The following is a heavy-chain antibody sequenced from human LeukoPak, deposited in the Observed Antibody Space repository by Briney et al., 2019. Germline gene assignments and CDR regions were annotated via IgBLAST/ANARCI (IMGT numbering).Heavy chain of an antibody. CDR2: INWDGGNT. CDR3: AKDKRRYSYGLSTFDY. D-gene: IGHD5-18*01. V-gene: IGHV3-43D*03. CDR1: GFTFDDYT. J-gene: IGHJ4*02. Sequence: PGGSLRLSCAASGFTFDDYTMHWVRQAPGKGLGWVSLINWDGGNTYYADSVKGRFTISRDNSKNSLYLQMNSLRAEDTALYYCAKDKRRYSYGLSTFDYWGQGTLVTVSS.